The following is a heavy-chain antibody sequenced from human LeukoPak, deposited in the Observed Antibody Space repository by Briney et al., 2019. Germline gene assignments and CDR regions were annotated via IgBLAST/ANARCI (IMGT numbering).Heavy chain of an antibody. D-gene: IGHD2-15*01. CDR2: IYYSGST. CDR3: ARLRRYCSGGSCYYFDY. V-gene: IGHV4-30-4*01. J-gene: IGHJ4*02. Sequence: SETLSLTCTVSGGSISSGDYYWSWIRQPPGKGLEWIGYIYYSGSTYYNPSLKSRVTISVDTSKNQFSLKLSSVTAADTAVYYCARLRRYCSGGSCYYFDYWGQGTLVTVSS. CDR1: GGSISSGDYY.